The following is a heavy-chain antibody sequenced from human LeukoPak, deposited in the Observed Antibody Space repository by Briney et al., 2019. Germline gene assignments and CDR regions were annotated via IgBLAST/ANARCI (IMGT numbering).Heavy chain of an antibody. V-gene: IGHV3-21*01. J-gene: IGHJ3*02. CDR3: ARDPYYYDSSGYYHPGAFDI. Sequence: PGGSLRLSCASSGFTFSSYSMNWVRQAAGKGVEWVSSISSSSRYIYYADSVKGRFTISRDNAKNSLYLQMNSLRAEDTAVYYCARDPYYYDSSGYYHPGAFDIWGQGTMVTVSS. CDR2: ISSSSRYI. D-gene: IGHD3-22*01. CDR1: GFTFSSYS.